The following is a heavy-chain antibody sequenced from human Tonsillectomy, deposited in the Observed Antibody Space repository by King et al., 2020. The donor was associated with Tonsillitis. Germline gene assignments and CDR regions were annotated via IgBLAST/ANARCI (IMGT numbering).Heavy chain of an antibody. CDR2: INVGNGDT. J-gene: IGHJ4*02. CDR1: GYTFPIYD. D-gene: IGHD6-13*01. CDR3: AGGTVAAPSLNYFDY. Sequence: QLVQSGAEVKEPGASVKVSCKASGYTFPIYDIHWVRQAPGQRPEWMGRINVGNGDTKYSQKFQGRVTITRDTSASTAYMELSSLRSEDMAVYYCAGGTVAAPSLNYFDYWGQGILVTVSS. V-gene: IGHV1-3*01.